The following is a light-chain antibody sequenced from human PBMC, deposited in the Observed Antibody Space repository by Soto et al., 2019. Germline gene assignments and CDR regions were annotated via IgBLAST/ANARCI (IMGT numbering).Light chain of an antibody. V-gene: IGKV1-39*01. J-gene: IGKJ2*01. CDR2: AAS. Sequence: DIQMTQSPSSLSASVGDRVTITCRASQSTSGFVNWYQHKPGRAPKLLIYAASSLQGGVPPRFSGSGSLTDFTLTISSLQPEDFATYYCQQSHSIPYTFGQGTTLDIK. CDR1: QSTSGF. CDR3: QQSHSIPYT.